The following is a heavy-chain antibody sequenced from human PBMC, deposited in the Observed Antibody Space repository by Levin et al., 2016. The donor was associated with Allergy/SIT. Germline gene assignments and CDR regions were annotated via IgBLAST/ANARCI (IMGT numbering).Heavy chain of an antibody. V-gene: IGHV4-31*02. CDR3: ARGHIGFGERLGY. D-gene: IGHD3-10*01. CDR2: IYYSGST. Sequence: WIRQPPGKGLEWIGYIYYSGSTYYNPSLKSRVTISVDTSKNQFSLKLSSVTAADTAVYYCARGHIGFGERLGYWGQGTLVTVSS. J-gene: IGHJ4*02.